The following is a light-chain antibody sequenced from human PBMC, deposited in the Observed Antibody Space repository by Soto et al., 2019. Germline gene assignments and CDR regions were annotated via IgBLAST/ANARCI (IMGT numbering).Light chain of an antibody. Sequence: DIQLTQSPSVLSASVGDIVTITCRASQGLNSYLAWYQQKQGKVHKLLKYAASTLHSEVPSRFSGSGSGTEFTLKISRLEAEDFANYYCQQRNSYTRTFVQGTKLAIK. V-gene: IGKV1-9*01. CDR3: QQRNSYTRT. CDR1: QGLNSY. CDR2: AAS. J-gene: IGKJ1*01.